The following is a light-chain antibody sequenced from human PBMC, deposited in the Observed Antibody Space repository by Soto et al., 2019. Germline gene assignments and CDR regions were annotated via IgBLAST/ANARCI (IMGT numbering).Light chain of an antibody. CDR2: GAS. V-gene: IGKV3-15*01. J-gene: IGKJ2*01. CDR1: QSVSSN. Sequence: EIVMTQSPGTLFVSPGERATLSCRASQSVSSNLAWYQQKPGQAPRLLIYGASTRATGIPARFSGRGSGTECTLTISSLQYEDCAVYYCQQCNDWPHTLGQGTKREIK. CDR3: QQCNDWPHT.